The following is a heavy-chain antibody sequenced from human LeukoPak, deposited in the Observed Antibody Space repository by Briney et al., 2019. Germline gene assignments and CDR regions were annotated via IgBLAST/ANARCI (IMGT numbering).Heavy chain of an antibody. CDR1: GFTFDDYA. D-gene: IGHD6-6*01. CDR3: AKGRGYSSSSALNY. V-gene: IGHV3-9*03. CDR2: ISWNSGSI. J-gene: IGHJ4*02. Sequence: GGSLRLSCAASGFTFDDYAMHWVRQAPGKGLEWVSGISWNSGSIGYADSVKGRFTISRDNAKNSLYLQINSLRAEDMALYYCAKGRGYSSSSALNYWGQGTLVTVSS.